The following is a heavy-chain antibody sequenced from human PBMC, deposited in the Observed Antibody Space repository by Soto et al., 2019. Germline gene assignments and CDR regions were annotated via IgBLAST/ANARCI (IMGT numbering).Heavy chain of an antibody. CDR3: TTRYYDILTGPFSYGMDV. J-gene: IGHJ6*02. D-gene: IGHD3-9*01. V-gene: IGHV3-15*07. CDR2: IKSKTDGGTT. Sequence: GGSLRLSCGSSGFTVSNAWMNWVRQAPGKGLEWVGRIKSKTDGGTTDYAAPVKGRFTISRDDSKNTLYLQMNSLKTEDTAVYYCTTRYYDILTGPFSYGMDVWGQGTTVTVSS. CDR1: GFTVSNAW.